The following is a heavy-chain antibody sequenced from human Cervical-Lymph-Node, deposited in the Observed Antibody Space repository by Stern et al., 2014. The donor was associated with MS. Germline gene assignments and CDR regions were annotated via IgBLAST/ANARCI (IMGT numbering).Heavy chain of an antibody. Sequence: VHLVESGAEVKKPGASVHVSCKASGYAFTKYAIHWVRQAPGQRLQWMGWIYGGNGNTKYSQTFQGRVTFTQDTSATTAYMEVRSLRSDDTAVYYCARATHYDPQPRDFYYGMDVWGQGTTGIVSS. CDR1: GYAFTKYA. CDR2: IYGGNGNT. CDR3: ARATHYDPQPRDFYYGMDV. J-gene: IGHJ6*02. V-gene: IGHV1-3*01. D-gene: IGHD3-16*01.